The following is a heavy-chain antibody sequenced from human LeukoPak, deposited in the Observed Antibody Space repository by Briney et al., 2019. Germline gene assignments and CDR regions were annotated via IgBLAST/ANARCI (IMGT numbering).Heavy chain of an antibody. D-gene: IGHD6-13*01. CDR2: IVPIFGSA. Sequence: SVKVSCKASGGIFSSYAISWVRQAPGQGLEWMGRIVPIFGSADYSQNFQGRVTITADESTSTAYMELSSLRSDDTAVYYCAIEPHYSSSWLNWFDPWGQGTLVTVSS. V-gene: IGHV1-69*13. J-gene: IGHJ5*02. CDR3: AIEPHYSSSWLNWFDP. CDR1: GGIFSSYA.